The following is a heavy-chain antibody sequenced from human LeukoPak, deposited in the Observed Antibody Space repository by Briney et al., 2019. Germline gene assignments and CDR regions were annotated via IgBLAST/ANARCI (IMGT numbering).Heavy chain of an antibody. V-gene: IGHV4-59*01. CDR2: IYYSGST. CDR3: ARERWPHCYFDY. CDR1: GGSISSYY. Sequence: SETLSLTCTVSGGSISSYYWSWIRQPPGKGLGWIGYIYYSGSTNYNPSLKSRVTISVDTSKNQFSLKLSSVTAADTAVYYCARERWPHCYFDYWGQGTLVTVSS. J-gene: IGHJ4*02. D-gene: IGHD5-24*01.